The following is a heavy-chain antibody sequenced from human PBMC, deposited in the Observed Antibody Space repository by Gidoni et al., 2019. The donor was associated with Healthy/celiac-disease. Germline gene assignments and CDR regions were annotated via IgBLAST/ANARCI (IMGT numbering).Heavy chain of an antibody. J-gene: IGHJ6*02. Sequence: QGQRVEPGGGVVHPGRSLRLSCAAPGFPFRRNGMPGVRQAPGKGLEWVAVISYDGSNKYYADSVKGRFTISRDNSKNTLYLKMNSLRAEDTAVYYCAKDKGSTYYYYGMDVWGQGTTVTVSS. CDR1: GFPFRRNG. CDR2: ISYDGSNK. V-gene: IGHV3-30*18. CDR3: AKDKGSTYYYYGMDV. D-gene: IGHD4-17*01.